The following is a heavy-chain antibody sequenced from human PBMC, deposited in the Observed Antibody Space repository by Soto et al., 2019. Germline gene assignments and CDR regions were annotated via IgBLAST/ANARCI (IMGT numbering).Heavy chain of an antibody. CDR2: MSYDGSNK. D-gene: IGHD6-19*01. CDR1: GFNFSSYD. Sequence: QVQLVESGGGVVQPGRSLRLSCAASGFNFSSYDMHWVRQSPGKGLEGVAVMSYDGSNKYYADSVKGLFTISRDNSKNTLYLQMNSLRAEDTAVYYCARDKSPYSSGWHNRHFDYWGQGTLVTVSS. CDR3: ARDKSPYSSGWHNRHFDY. J-gene: IGHJ4*02. V-gene: IGHV3-30-3*01.